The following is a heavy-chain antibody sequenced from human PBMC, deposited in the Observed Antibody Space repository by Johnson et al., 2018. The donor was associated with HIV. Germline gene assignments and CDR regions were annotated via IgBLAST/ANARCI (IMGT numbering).Heavy chain of an antibody. CDR2: ISYDGSNK. V-gene: IGHV3-30-3*01. D-gene: IGHD1-1*01. CDR3: ARGFEQLDDAFDI. CDR1: GFIFSSYA. J-gene: IGHJ3*02. Sequence: QVQLVESGGGVVQPGGSLRLSCAPSGFIFSSYAMHWVRQAPGKGLEWVAVISYDGSNKYYADSVKGRFTISRDNSKNTLYLQMNSLRAEDTAVYYCARGFEQLDDAFDIWGQGTMVTVSS.